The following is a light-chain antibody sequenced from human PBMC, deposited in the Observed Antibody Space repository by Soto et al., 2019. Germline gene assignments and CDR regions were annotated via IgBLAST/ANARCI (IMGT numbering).Light chain of an antibody. CDR1: QSVSSY. J-gene: IGKJ3*01. V-gene: IGKV3-11*01. CDR2: DVS. CDR3: QQRSDWPPGFT. Sequence: EIVLTQSPATLSLSPGERATLSCRASQSVSSYLAWYQQKPGQAPRLLIYDVSNRATGIPARFSGSGSGTAFTLTISSLEPEDFAVYYCQQRSDWPPGFTFGPGTKVDIK.